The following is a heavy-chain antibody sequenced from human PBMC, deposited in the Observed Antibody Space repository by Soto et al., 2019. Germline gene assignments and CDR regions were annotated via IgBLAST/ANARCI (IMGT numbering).Heavy chain of an antibody. CDR1: GYTFTSYG. CDR3: ARVFRGSPFSGSYSPRWFDP. V-gene: IGHV1-18*01. Sequence: ASVKVSCKASGYTFTSYGISWVRQAPGQGLEWMGWISAYNGNTNYAQKLQGRVTMTTDTSTSTAYMELRSLSSVTAADTAVYYCARVFRGSPFSGSYSPRWFDPWGQGTLVTVSS. D-gene: IGHD1-26*01. J-gene: IGHJ5*02. CDR2: ISAYNGNT.